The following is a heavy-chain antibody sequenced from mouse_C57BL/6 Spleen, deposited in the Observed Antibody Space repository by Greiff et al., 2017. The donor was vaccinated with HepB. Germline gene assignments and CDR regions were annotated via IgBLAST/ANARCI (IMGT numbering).Heavy chain of an antibody. CDR2: INYDGSST. J-gene: IGHJ2*01. Sequence: EVKLMESEGGLVQPGSSMKLSCTASGFTFSDYYMAWVRQVPEKGLEWVANINYDGSSTYYLDSLKSRFIISRDNAKNILYLQMSSLKSEDTATYYCAREGNYSTFDYWGQGTTLTVSS. CDR3: AREGNYSTFDY. D-gene: IGHD2-5*01. V-gene: IGHV5-16*01. CDR1: GFTFSDYY.